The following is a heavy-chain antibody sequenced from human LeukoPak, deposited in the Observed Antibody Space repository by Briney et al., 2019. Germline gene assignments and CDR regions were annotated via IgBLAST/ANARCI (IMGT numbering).Heavy chain of an antibody. Sequence: TGGSLRLSCAASGFTFSTYSMNWVRQAPGKGLEWVSSISSSSSYKYYADSVKGRFTISRDNAKNSLYLQMNSLRDEDTAVYYCARGTYGDYVQYQFDFWGQGTLVTASS. D-gene: IGHD4-17*01. CDR2: ISSSSSYK. V-gene: IGHV3-21*01. J-gene: IGHJ4*02. CDR3: ARGTYGDYVQYQFDF. CDR1: GFTFSTYS.